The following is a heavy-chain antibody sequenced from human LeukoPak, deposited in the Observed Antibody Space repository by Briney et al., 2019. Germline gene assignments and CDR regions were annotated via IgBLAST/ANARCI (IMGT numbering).Heavy chain of an antibody. CDR3: ARVWFSLWSYYYYYYMDV. CDR1: GFTFSSYA. D-gene: IGHD3-10*01. Sequence: GGSLRLSCAASGFTFSSYAMSWVRQAPGKGLEWVSAISGSGGSTYYADSVKGRFTISRDNSKNTLYLQMNSLRAEDTAVYYCARVWFSLWSYYYYYYMDVWGKGTTVTVSS. CDR2: ISGSGGST. J-gene: IGHJ6*03. V-gene: IGHV3-23*01.